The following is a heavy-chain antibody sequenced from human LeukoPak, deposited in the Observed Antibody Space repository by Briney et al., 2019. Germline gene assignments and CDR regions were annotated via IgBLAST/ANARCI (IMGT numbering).Heavy chain of an antibody. CDR2: IYYSGST. D-gene: IGHD3-10*01. Sequence: SETLSLTCTVSGGSISSYYWSWIRQPPGKGLEWIGYIYYSGSTNYNPSLKSRVTISVDTSKNQFSLKLNSVTTADTAVYYCARGVVSITMVRGVRDYYYYMDVWGKGTTVTVSS. V-gene: IGHV4-59*01. J-gene: IGHJ6*03. CDR3: ARGVVSITMVRGVRDYYYYMDV. CDR1: GGSISSYY.